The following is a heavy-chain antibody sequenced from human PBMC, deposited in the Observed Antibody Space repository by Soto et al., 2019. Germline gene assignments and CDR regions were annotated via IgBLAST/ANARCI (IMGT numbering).Heavy chain of an antibody. V-gene: IGHV3-23*01. Sequence: GGSLRLSCAASGFTFSSYAMSWVRQAPGKGLEWVSAISGSGGSTYYADSVKGRFTISRDNSKNTLYLQMNSLRAEDTAVYYCAKVLSPYCSSTSCFTPTFDYWGQGTLVTVSS. CDR1: GFTFSSYA. CDR2: ISGSGGST. CDR3: AKVLSPYCSSTSCFTPTFDY. D-gene: IGHD2-2*02. J-gene: IGHJ4*02.